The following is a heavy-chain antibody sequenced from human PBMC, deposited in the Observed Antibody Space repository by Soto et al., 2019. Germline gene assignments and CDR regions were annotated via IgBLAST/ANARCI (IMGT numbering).Heavy chain of an antibody. CDR1: GGSISSNSW. CDR2: IYQSGSA. V-gene: IGHV4-4*02. D-gene: IGHD2-2*01. Sequence: QVQLQESGPGLVKPSGTLSLTCAVSGGSISSNSWWAWVRQPPGKGLEWIGEIYQSGSANYNPSLKSRVTISVDTSNNHFSLTLSSVTAADTAVYYCARRPGAFDCWGQGTLVTVSS. CDR3: ARRPGAFDC. J-gene: IGHJ4*02.